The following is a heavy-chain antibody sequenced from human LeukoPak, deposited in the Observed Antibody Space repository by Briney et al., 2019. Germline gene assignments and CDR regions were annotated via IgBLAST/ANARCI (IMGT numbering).Heavy chain of an antibody. CDR3: AREVRGSGSYAPPQLDY. J-gene: IGHJ4*02. Sequence: GGSLRLSCAASRFTFSNYWMTWVRQAPGKGLEWVANIKQDGSEKYYVDYVKGRCTISRDNAKNSLYLQMNSLRAEDTAVYFCAREVRGSGSYAPPQLDYWGQGTLVTVSS. CDR1: RFTFSNYW. CDR2: IKQDGSEK. D-gene: IGHD1-26*01. V-gene: IGHV3-7*01.